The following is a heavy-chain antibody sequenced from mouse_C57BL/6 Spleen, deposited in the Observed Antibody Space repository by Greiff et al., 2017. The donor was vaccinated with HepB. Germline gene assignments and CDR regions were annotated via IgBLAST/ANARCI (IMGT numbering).Heavy chain of an antibody. CDR3: ARRSSGYVFDY. Sequence: VQLQQPGAELVKPGASVKLSCKASGYTFTSYWMQWVKQRPGQGLEWIGEIDPSDSYTNYNQKFKGKATLTVDTSSSTAYMQLSSLTSEDSAVYYCARRSSGYVFDYWGQGTTLTVSS. CDR2: IDPSDSYT. V-gene: IGHV1-50*01. J-gene: IGHJ2*01. CDR1: GYTFTSYW. D-gene: IGHD3-2*02.